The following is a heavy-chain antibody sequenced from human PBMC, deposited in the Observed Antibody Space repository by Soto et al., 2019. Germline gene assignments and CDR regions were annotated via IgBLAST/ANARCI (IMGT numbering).Heavy chain of an antibody. CDR2: IIAYNGNT. D-gene: IGHD3-9*01. J-gene: IGHJ4*02. V-gene: IGHV1-18*01. CDR1: GGTFSSYA. CDR3: ARDLDDILTGPQPFDY. Sequence: ASVKVSCKASGGTFSSYAISWVRQAPGQGLEWMGWIIAYNGNTNYAQKLQGRVTMTTDASTSTAYMELRSLRSDDTAVYYCARDLDDILTGPQPFDYWGQGTLVTVSS.